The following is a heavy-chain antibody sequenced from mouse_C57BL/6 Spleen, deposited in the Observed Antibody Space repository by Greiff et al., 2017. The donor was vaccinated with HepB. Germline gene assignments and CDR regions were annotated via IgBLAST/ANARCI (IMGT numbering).Heavy chain of an antibody. CDR2: IDPSDSYN. D-gene: IGHD3-2*02. CDR1: GYTFTSYW. Sequence: QVQLQQPGAELVMPGASVQLSCKASGYTFTSYWMHWVKQRPGQGLEWIGEIDPSDSYNNYNQKFKGKSTLTVDKSSSTAYMQLSSLTSEDSAVYYCARRGGSGYYAMDYWGQGTSVTVSS. CDR3: ARRGGSGYYAMDY. J-gene: IGHJ4*01. V-gene: IGHV1-69*01.